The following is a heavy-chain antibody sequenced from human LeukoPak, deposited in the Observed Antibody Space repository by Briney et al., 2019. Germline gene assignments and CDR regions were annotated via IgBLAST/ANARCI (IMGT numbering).Heavy chain of an antibody. Sequence: PSETLSLTCTVSGTSVYSTIYYWSWIRQSPGKGLEWIGNIYYSGSPYYNPSLKSRVTMAIDTSKNQFSLKLSSVTAADTAVYYCATASSEELWDDYWGQGTLVTVSS. V-gene: IGHV4-39*07. D-gene: IGHD5-18*01. CDR1: GTSVYSTIYY. CDR2: IYYSGSP. CDR3: ATASSEELWDDY. J-gene: IGHJ4*02.